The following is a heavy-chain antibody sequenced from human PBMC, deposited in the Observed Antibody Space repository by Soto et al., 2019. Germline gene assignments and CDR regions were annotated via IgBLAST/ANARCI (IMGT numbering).Heavy chain of an antibody. V-gene: IGHV3-23*01. D-gene: IGHD3-3*01. J-gene: IGHJ4*02. Sequence: GSLRLSCAASGFTFSSYAMSWVRQAPGKGLEWVSAISGSGGSTYYADSVKGRFTISRDNSKNTLYLQMNSLRAEDTAVYYCATVMILRFLEWLAPDYWGQGTLVTVTS. CDR3: ATVMILRFLEWLAPDY. CDR1: GFTFSSYA. CDR2: ISGSGGST.